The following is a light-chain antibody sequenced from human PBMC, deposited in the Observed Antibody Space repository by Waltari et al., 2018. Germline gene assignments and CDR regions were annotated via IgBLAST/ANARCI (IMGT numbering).Light chain of an antibody. CDR1: QSISSY. CDR3: QQSYSTPFT. CDR2: AAS. J-gene: IGKJ3*01. V-gene: IGKV1-39*01. Sequence: DIQMTQSPSSLSASVGDRVTITCRASQSISSYLNWYEQKPGKAPKLLLYAASSLQSGVPSRFRGSGSGTDFALTISSLQPEDFATYDCQQSYSTPFTFGPGTKVDIK.